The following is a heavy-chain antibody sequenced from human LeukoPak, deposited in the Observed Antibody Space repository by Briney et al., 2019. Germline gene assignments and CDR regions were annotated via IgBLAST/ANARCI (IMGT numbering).Heavy chain of an antibody. CDR3: ARAEVLPDYYDTSGAFEY. V-gene: IGHV4-59*01. J-gene: IGHJ4*02. D-gene: IGHD3-22*01. Sequence: SETLSLTCTVSGGSISSYYWSWIRQPPGKGLEWIGYIYYSGSTNYNPSLKSRVTISVDTSKNQFSLKLSSVTAADTAVYYCARAEVLPDYYDTSGAFEYWGQGTLVTVSS. CDR1: GGSISSYY. CDR2: IYYSGST.